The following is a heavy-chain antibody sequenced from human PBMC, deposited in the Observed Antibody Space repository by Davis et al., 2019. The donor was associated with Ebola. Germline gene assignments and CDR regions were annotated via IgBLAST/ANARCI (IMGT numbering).Heavy chain of an antibody. CDR1: GGTFSSYA. V-gene: IGHV1-69*13. CDR3: ARVCSGGSCPNWFDP. CDR2: IIPIFGTA. D-gene: IGHD2-15*01. J-gene: IGHJ5*02. Sequence: SVKVSCKASGGTFSSYAISWVRQAPGQGLEWMGGIIPIFGTANYAQKFQGRVTITADESTSTAYMELRSLRSDDTAVYYCARVCSGGSCPNWFDPWGQGTLVTVSS.